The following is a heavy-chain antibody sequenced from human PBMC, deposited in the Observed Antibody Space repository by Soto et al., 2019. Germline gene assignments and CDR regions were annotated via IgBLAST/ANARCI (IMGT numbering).Heavy chain of an antibody. CDR3: ARLPLPTRSPNPVLRFLEWLPSTPNYYFYGMDV. D-gene: IGHD3-3*01. CDR2: ISYDGSNK. Sequence: QVQLVESGGGVVQPGRSLRLSCAASGFTFSSYAMHWVRQAPGKGLEWVAVISYDGSNKYYADSVKGRFTISRDNSKNTVYLQMNSLRAEDPAVYFCARLPLPTRSPNPVLRFLEWLPSTPNYYFYGMDVWGQGTTVTVSS. CDR1: GFTFSSYA. V-gene: IGHV3-30-3*01. J-gene: IGHJ6*02.